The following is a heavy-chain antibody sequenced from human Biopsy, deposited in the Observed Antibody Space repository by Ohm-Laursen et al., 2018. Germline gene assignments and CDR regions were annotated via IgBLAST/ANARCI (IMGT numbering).Heavy chain of an antibody. CDR2: INHSGRT. D-gene: IGHD3-22*01. CDR1: GESFNGYY. V-gene: IGHV4-34*01. J-gene: IGHJ6*02. Sequence: GTLSLTWVVYGESFNGYYWSWIRQTPGKGLEWIGEINHSGRTNYNPSLKSRVTISVDTSKNQFSLKVRSVTAADTAVYYCVRGVDYYDPYHYYALGVWGQGTTVTVSS. CDR3: VRGVDYYDPYHYYALGV.